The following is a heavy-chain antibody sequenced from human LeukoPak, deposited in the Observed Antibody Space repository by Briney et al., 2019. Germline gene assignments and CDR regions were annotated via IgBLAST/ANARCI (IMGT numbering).Heavy chain of an antibody. Sequence: EASVKVSCKASGYTFTSYGISWVRQAPGQGLEWMGWISAYNGNTNYAQKLQGRVTMTTDTSTSTAYMELRSLRSDDTAVYYWAGDRPYSYDSSGYRFDYWGRGPLVTVSS. J-gene: IGHJ4*02. D-gene: IGHD3-22*01. V-gene: IGHV1-18*01. CDR1: GYTFTSYG. CDR3: AGDRPYSYDSSGYRFDY. CDR2: ISAYNGNT.